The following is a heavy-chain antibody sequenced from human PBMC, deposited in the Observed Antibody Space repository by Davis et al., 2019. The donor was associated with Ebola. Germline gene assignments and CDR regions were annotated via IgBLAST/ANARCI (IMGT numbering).Heavy chain of an antibody. V-gene: IGHV3-30*02. J-gene: IGHJ4*02. CDR3: AREDYGDYYFDY. D-gene: IGHD4-17*01. Sequence: GESLKISCAASGFTFSNYGMHWVRQAPGKGLEWVAFIRYDGSNKYYADSVKGRFTISRDNSKNTLYLQMNSLRAEDTAVYYCAREDYGDYYFDYWGQGTLVTVSS. CDR1: GFTFSNYG. CDR2: IRYDGSNK.